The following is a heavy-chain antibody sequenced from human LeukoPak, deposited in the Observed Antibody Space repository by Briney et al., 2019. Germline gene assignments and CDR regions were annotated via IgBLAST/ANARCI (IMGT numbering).Heavy chain of an antibody. CDR3: ARDLTIFGVVTPPHAFDI. CDR2: IYSGGST. V-gene: IGHV3-53*01. CDR1: GFTVSSNY. J-gene: IGHJ3*02. D-gene: IGHD3-3*01. Sequence: GGSLRLSCAASGFTVSSNYMSWVRQAPGKGLEWVSVIYSGGSTYYADSVKGRFTISRDNSKNTLYLQMNSLRAEDTAVYYCARDLTIFGVVTPPHAFDIWGQGTMVTVSS.